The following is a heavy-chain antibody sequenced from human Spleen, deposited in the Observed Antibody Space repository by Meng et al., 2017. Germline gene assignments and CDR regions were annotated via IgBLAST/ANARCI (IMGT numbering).Heavy chain of an antibody. V-gene: IGHV1-2*06. J-gene: IGHJ6*02. Sequence: ASVKVSCKAFGYSLTGFYLHWLRQAPGQGLEWMGRINPNSGGTNYAQKFQGRVTMTRDTSISTAYMELSRLRSDDTAVYYCARRDGYNYRYYYYGMDVWGQGTTVTVSS. CDR1: GYSLTGFY. CDR3: ARRDGYNYRYYYYGMDV. D-gene: IGHD5-24*01. CDR2: INPNSGGT.